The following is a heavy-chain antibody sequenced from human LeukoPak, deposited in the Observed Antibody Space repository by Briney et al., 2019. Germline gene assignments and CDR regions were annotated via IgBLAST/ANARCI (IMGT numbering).Heavy chain of an antibody. CDR3: ARVVEMATITVDY. V-gene: IGHV4-34*01. Sequence: SETLSLTCAVYGGSFSGYYWSWIRQPPGKGLEWIGEINHSGSINYNPSLKSRVTISVDTSKNQFSLKLSSVTAADTAVYYCARVVEMATITVDYWGQGTLVTVSS. D-gene: IGHD5-24*01. J-gene: IGHJ4*02. CDR1: GGSFSGYY. CDR2: INHSGSI.